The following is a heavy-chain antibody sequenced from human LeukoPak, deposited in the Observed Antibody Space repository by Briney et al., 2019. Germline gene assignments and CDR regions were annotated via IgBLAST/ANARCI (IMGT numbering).Heavy chain of an antibody. CDR2: IYYSGST. CDR3: AAEFDNEQWLDWDY. V-gene: IGHV4-59*01. Sequence: PSETLSLTCTASGGSISSYYWSWIRQPPGKGLEWIGYIYYSGSTNYNPSLRSRVTISVDTSKNQFSLKLSSVTAADTAVYYCAAEFDNEQWLDWDYWGRGTLVTVSS. D-gene: IGHD6-19*01. J-gene: IGHJ4*02. CDR1: GGSISSYY.